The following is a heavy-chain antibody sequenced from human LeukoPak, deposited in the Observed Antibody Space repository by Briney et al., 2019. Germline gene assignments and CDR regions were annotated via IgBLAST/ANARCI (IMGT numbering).Heavy chain of an antibody. D-gene: IGHD3-16*01. CDR2: ISYDGSNK. Sequence: GGSLRLSCAASGFTFSSYAMHWVRQAPGKGLEWAAVISYDGSNKCYADSVKGRFTISRDNSKNTLYLQMNSLRAEDTAVYYCARAAREITFGGVPPAFDIWGQGTMVTVSS. V-gene: IGHV3-30-3*01. CDR3: ARAAREITFGGVPPAFDI. CDR1: GFTFSSYA. J-gene: IGHJ3*02.